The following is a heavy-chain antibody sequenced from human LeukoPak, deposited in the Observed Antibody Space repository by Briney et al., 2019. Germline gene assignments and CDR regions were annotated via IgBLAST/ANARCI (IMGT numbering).Heavy chain of an antibody. CDR3: AGAPANYGGNQFYFDY. V-gene: IGHV4-59*08. Sequence: PSETLSLTCTVSGGSISSYYWSWIRLPPGKGLEWIGYISHTGGTNYNPSLKSRVSISVDTSKNQFSLKLSSLTAADTAVYYRAGAPANYGGNQFYFDYWGQGTLVTVSS. CDR2: ISHTGGT. D-gene: IGHD4-23*01. J-gene: IGHJ4*02. CDR1: GGSISSYY.